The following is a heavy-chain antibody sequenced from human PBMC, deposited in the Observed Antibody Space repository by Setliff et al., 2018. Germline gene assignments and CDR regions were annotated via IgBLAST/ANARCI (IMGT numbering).Heavy chain of an antibody. V-gene: IGHV5-51*01. Sequence: PGESLKISCKASRYNFLDYWIGWVRQMPGKGLEWMGIIYPDDSDTRYSPSVQGPFTISADKSISTAYLQWSSLKASDTAFYYCARRRRFDSGGPRSPWYFDLWGRGTLVTAPQ. D-gene: IGHD3-22*01. CDR1: RYNFLDYW. J-gene: IGHJ2*01. CDR3: ARRRRFDSGGPRSPWYFDL. CDR2: IYPDDSDT.